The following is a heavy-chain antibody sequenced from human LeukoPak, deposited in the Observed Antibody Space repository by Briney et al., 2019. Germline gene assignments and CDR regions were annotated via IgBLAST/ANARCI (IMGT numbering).Heavy chain of an antibody. CDR3: ARAKGTAMIKGPWFDP. J-gene: IGHJ5*02. CDR2: IISSSSTI. D-gene: IGHD5-18*01. CDR1: GFTFSSCS. Sequence: GGSLRLSCAASGFTFSSCSMNWVRQAPGKGLEWVSYIISSSSTIYYADSVKGRFTISRDNAKNSLYLQMNSLRAEDTAVYYCARAKGTAMIKGPWFDPWGQGTLVTVSS. V-gene: IGHV3-48*04.